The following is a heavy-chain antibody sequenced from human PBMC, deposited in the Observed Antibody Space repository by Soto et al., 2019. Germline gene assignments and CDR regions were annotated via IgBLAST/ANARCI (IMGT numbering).Heavy chain of an antibody. D-gene: IGHD6-13*01. CDR3: AGGSSNLVDIDY. V-gene: IGHV3-33*01. Sequence: QVQLVESGGGVVQPGRSLRLSCAASGFTFSRYGMHWVRQAPGKGLEWVAVIWSDGSNKYYADSVKGRFTIARDNSKHALSRQMKSLRAEDTAVYYCAGGSSNLVDIDYWGKGTLVTVSS. CDR1: GFTFSRYG. CDR2: IWSDGSNK. J-gene: IGHJ4*02.